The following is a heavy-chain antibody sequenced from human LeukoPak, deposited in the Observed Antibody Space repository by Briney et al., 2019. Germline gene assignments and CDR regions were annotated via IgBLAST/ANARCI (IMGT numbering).Heavy chain of an antibody. D-gene: IGHD3-22*01. CDR1: RDSVSGNRAA. V-gene: IGHV6-1*01. Sequence: SQTLSLTCAISRDSVSGNRAAWGWIRQSPSRGLGWLGRTYYRSRWYTDYHLSVKSRIAIKPATSKNQSSLELKSVTPEDTAVYYCARVYYDSSGYWWFDAWGQGTLVTVSS. CDR3: ARVYYDSSGYWWFDA. J-gene: IGHJ5*01. CDR2: TYYRSRWYT.